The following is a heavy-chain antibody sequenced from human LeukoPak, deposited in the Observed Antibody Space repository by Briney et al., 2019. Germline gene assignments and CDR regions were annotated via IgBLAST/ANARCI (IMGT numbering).Heavy chain of an antibody. J-gene: IGHJ4*02. CDR3: AKSLIGSGYGWAPFDY. CDR2: ISGSGGDT. V-gene: IGHV3-23*01. D-gene: IGHD5-12*01. CDR1: GFTFTSYA. Sequence: GGSLRLSCAAPGFTFTSYAMSWVRQAPGKGLEWVSAISGSGGDTYYADSVKGRFTISRDNSKNTLYLQMNSLRAEDTAVYYCAKSLIGSGYGWAPFDYWGQGTLVAVSS.